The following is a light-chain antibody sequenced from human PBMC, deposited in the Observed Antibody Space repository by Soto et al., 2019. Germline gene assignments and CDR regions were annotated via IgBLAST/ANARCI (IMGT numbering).Light chain of an antibody. V-gene: IGLV1-40*01. Sequence: QSVVTQPPSVSWAPGERVTISCTGGSSKIGAGYDVHWYQQLPGTATKLLIYGNSNRPSGVPDRFSGSKSGTSASLAITGLQAEDEADYYCQSYDSSLSRSYVFGTGTRSPS. CDR3: QSYDSSLSRSYV. CDR2: GNS. CDR1: SSKIGAGYD. J-gene: IGLJ1*01.